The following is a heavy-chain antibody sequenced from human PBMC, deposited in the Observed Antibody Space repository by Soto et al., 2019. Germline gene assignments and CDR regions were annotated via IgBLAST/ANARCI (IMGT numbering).Heavy chain of an antibody. D-gene: IGHD6-13*01. Sequence: GGSLRLSCAASGFTFSSYGMHWVRQAPGKGLEWVAVISYDGSNKYYADSVKGRFTISRDNSKNTLYLQMNSLRAEDTDVYYCAKEIGYSSSWFKAYYYGMDVWGQGTTVTVSS. CDR3: AKEIGYSSSWFKAYYYGMDV. CDR1: GFTFSSYG. CDR2: ISYDGSNK. J-gene: IGHJ6*02. V-gene: IGHV3-30*18.